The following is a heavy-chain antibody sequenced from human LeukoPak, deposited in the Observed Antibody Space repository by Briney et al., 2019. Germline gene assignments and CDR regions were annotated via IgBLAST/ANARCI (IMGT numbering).Heavy chain of an antibody. V-gene: IGHV3-48*03. CDR3: AGEMATTSLDAFDY. D-gene: IGHD5-24*01. CDR1: GFTLSSYE. CDR2: MSSSGNSQ. J-gene: IGHJ4*02. Sequence: PGGPLRLSCAPSGFTLSSYEMNWVCKAPGMGLEWVSYMSSSGNSQHYADSVKGRFTISRDNAKNSLYLQMNSLRAEDTAVYYCAGEMATTSLDAFDYWGQGTLVTVSS.